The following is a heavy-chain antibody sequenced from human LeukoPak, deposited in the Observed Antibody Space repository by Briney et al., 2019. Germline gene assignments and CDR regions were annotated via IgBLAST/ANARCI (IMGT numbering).Heavy chain of an antibody. J-gene: IGHJ4*02. D-gene: IGHD3-10*01. CDR3: ARGQNDGSGSSVRG. Sequence: GASVKVSCKASGGTFSSYAISWVRQAPGQGLEWMGRIIPILGIANYAQKFQGRVTITADKSTSTAYMELSSLRSEDTAVYYCARGQNDGSGSSVRGWGQGTLVTVSS. CDR1: GGTFSSYA. CDR2: IIPILGIA. V-gene: IGHV1-69*04.